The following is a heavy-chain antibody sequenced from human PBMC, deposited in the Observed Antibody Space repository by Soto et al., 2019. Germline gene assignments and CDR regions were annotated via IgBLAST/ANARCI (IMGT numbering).Heavy chain of an antibody. CDR1: GYSFTSYA. CDR2: INAGSGYT. V-gene: IGHV1-3*01. D-gene: IGHD1-1*01. CDR3: ATGIQGYFDK. Sequence: QVQLVQSGAELKKPGASVKVSCKASGYSFTSYAMHWVRQAPGQSLEWLGWINAGSGYTTYSQKLQGRVTLTRDTSATTAYMELRSLRSDDTAVYYWATGIQGYFDKWGQGTLVTVSS. J-gene: IGHJ4*02.